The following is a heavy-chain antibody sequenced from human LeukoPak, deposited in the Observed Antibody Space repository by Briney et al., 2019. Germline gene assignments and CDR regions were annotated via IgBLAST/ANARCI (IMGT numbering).Heavy chain of an antibody. V-gene: IGHV3-33*01. CDR3: ARTYSSSSAVVRFDP. J-gene: IGHJ5*02. Sequence: PGRSLRLSCAASGFTFSSYGMHWVRQAPGKGLEWVAVIWYDGSNKYYADSVKGRFTISRDNSKNTLYLQMNSLRAEDTAVYYRARTYSSSSAVVRFDPWGQGTLVTVSS. CDR1: GFTFSSYG. CDR2: IWYDGSNK. D-gene: IGHD6-13*01.